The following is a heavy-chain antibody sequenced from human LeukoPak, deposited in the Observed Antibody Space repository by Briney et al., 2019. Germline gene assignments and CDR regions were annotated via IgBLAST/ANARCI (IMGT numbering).Heavy chain of an antibody. CDR2: IQNDGSNK. CDR1: GFTFSLYG. D-gene: IGHD2-21*02. V-gene: IGHV3-30*02. CDR3: AKDRIVLVTATFDY. Sequence: GGSLRLSCAASGFTFSLYGIQWVGQAPGKGLEWVAFIQNDGSNKYYADYVKGRFTISRDNSKNTLYLQMNSLRPDDTAMYYCAKDRIVLVTATFDYWGQGTLVTVSS. J-gene: IGHJ4*02.